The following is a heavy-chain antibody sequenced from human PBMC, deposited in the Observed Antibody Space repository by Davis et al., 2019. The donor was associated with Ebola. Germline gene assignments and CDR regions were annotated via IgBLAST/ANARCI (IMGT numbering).Heavy chain of an antibody. CDR2: IIPIFGTA. J-gene: IGHJ5*02. V-gene: IGHV1-69*05. CDR1: GGTFSSYA. Sequence: SVKVSCKASGGTFSSYAISWVRQAPGQGLEWRGGIIPIFGTANYAQKFQGRVTMTRNTSISTAYMELSSLRSEDTAVYYCARGITIFGVVIIRGDWFDPWGQGTLVTVSS. CDR3: ARGITIFGVVIIRGDWFDP. D-gene: IGHD3-3*01.